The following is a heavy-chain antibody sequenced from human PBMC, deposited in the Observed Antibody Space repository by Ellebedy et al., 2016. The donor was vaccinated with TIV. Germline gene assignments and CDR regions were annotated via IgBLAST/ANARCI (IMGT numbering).Heavy chain of an antibody. J-gene: IGHJ3*02. V-gene: IGHV3-23*01. Sequence: GESLKISCAASGFIFSSYALSWVRQAPGKGLEWVSVISSTGASIYYTDSVKGRFTISRDNSKNMVWLQMNSLRDEDTALYYCAKVYSGTHYGVLDIWGQGTKVTVSS. CDR3: AKVYSGTHYGVLDI. CDR2: ISSTGASI. CDR1: GFIFSSYA. D-gene: IGHD1-26*01.